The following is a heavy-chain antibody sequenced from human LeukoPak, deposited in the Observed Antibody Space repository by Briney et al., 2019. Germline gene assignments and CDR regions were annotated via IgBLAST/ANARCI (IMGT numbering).Heavy chain of an antibody. V-gene: IGHV3-23*01. D-gene: IGHD2-15*01. CDR2: ISGSGGST. CDR1: GFTFSSYG. Sequence: GGTLRLSCAASGFTFSSYGMSWVRQAPGKGLEWVSAISGSGGSTYYADSVKGRFTISRDNSKNTLYLQMNSLRAEDTALYYCARDFTVVVVAATHGSFDYWGQGTLVTVSS. J-gene: IGHJ4*02. CDR3: ARDFTVVVVAATHGSFDY.